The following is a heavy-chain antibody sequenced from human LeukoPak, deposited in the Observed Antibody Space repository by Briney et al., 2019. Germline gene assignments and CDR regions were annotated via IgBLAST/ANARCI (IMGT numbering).Heavy chain of an antibody. Sequence: SGPALVKPTQTLTLTCTFSGFSLSTRGMCVSWIRQPPGKALEWLVRIDWDDDKYYSTSLKTRLTISKDTSKNQVVLTLTNMDPVDTATYYCARTRWGSGWYGQYYFDYWGQGTLVTVSS. CDR2: IDWDDDK. D-gene: IGHD6-19*01. V-gene: IGHV2-70*11. J-gene: IGHJ4*02. CDR1: GFSLSTRGMC. CDR3: ARTRWGSGWYGQYYFDY.